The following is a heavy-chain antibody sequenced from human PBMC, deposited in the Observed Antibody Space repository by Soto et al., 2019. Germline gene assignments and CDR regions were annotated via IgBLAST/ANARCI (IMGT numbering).Heavy chain of an antibody. CDR2: VYYTGSA. D-gene: IGHD3-16*01. CDR3: ARHDGGSDGDWFDP. V-gene: IGHV4-39*01. Sequence: QLQLQESGPGLVKPSETLSLTCTVSGGSISSTNHYWGWIRQPPGKGLEWFGSVYYTGSAHYNPSLESRVTISVDTSHKQFSLKLKSVTAADTAIYYCARHDGGSDGDWFDPWGQGILVTVSS. J-gene: IGHJ5*02. CDR1: GGSISSTNHY.